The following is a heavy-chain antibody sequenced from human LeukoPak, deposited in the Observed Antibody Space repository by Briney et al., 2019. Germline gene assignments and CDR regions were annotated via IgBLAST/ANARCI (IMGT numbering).Heavy chain of an antibody. CDR3: AHQTTHGFGELLYED. CDR1: GGSFSGYY. J-gene: IGHJ4*02. D-gene: IGHD3-10*01. Sequence: SETLSLTCAVYGGSFSGYYWSWIRQPPGKGLEWIGEINHSGSTNYNPSLKSRVTISVDTSKNQFSLKLRSVTAADTAVYYCAHQTTHGFGELLYEDWGRGTLVTVSS. V-gene: IGHV4-34*01. CDR2: INHSGST.